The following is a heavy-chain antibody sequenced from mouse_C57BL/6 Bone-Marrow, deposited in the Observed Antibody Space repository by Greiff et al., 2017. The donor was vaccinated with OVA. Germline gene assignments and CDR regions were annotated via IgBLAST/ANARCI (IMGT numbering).Heavy chain of an antibody. Sequence: VQLQQSGAELARPGASVKMSCKASGYTFTSYTMHWVKQRPGQGLEWIGYINPSSGYTKYNQKFKDKATLTADKSSSTAYMQLSSLTSEDSAVYYCARGDGYQYYFDYWGQGTTLTVSS. CDR1: GYTFTSYT. J-gene: IGHJ2*01. CDR3: ARGDGYQYYFDY. V-gene: IGHV1-4*01. D-gene: IGHD2-3*01. CDR2: INPSSGYT.